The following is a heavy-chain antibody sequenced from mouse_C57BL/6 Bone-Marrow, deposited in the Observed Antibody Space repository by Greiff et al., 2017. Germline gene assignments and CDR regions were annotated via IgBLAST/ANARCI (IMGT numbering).Heavy chain of an antibody. D-gene: IGHD1-1*01. CDR3: AVYYHGGFAY. J-gene: IGHJ3*01. CDR2: INPSSGYT. Sequence: QVQLKESGAELAKPGASVKLSCKASGYTFTSYWMHRVKQMPGQGLEWIGYINPSSGYTKYNQKFKDKATLTADKSSSTAYMQLSSLTYEDSAVDYCAVYYHGGFAYWGQGTMISVSA. V-gene: IGHV1-7*01. CDR1: GYTFTSYW.